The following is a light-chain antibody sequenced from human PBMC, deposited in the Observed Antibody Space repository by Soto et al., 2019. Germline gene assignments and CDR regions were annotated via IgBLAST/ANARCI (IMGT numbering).Light chain of an antibody. V-gene: IGKV3-15*01. J-gene: IGKJ4*01. CDR1: QSVSSN. CDR3: QQYNKWPLT. CDR2: GAS. Sequence: EIVMTQSPATLSVSPGERATLSCRATQSVSSNLAWYQHKPDQTPRLLIYGASTRATDIPARFSGSGSGTEFSLTITSLQSEDFAVYSCQQYNKWPLTFGGGTNVEIK.